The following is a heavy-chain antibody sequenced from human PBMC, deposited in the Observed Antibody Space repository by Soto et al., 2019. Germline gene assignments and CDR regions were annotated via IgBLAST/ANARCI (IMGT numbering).Heavy chain of an antibody. CDR3: AGDGKVDIARGGYYYYDMDV. CDR1: GGSVGTGINY. J-gene: IGHJ6*02. CDR2: IFTSGSA. V-gene: IGHV4-61*01. Sequence: QVQLQESGPGLVRPSETLSLTCTVSGGSVGTGINYWTWIRQPPGKGLEGIGNIFTSGSANYDPSLKTRVTISVVTSKNQFSLKLTSVAAADTAVYYCAGDGKVDIARGGYYYYDMDVWGQGTTVTVSS. D-gene: IGHD5-12*01.